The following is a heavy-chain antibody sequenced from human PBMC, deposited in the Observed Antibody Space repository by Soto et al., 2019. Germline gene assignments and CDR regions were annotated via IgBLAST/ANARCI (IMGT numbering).Heavy chain of an antibody. V-gene: IGHV3-9*01. CDR3: AKGGGLN. J-gene: IGHJ4*02. CDR2: ISWNSGSI. CDR1: GFTFDDYA. Sequence: SLRLSCAASGFTFDDYAMHWVRQAPGKGLEWVSGISWNSGSIGYADSVKGRFTISRDNAKNSLYLQMNSLRAEDTALYYCAKGGGLNWGQGTLVTVSS. D-gene: IGHD3-16*01.